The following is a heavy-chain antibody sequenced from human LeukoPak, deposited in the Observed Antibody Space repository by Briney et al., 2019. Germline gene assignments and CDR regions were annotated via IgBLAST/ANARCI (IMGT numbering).Heavy chain of an antibody. CDR1: GGSISGSSYY. J-gene: IGHJ4*02. Sequence: PSETLSLTCTVSGGSISGSSYYWGWIRQPPGEGLEWIGYISYSGRTYSNPSLESRLAMSVDASRNQFSLNLNSVTAADTAVYFCARDAGGYGDLDYWGQGTLVTVSS. D-gene: IGHD4-17*01. CDR3: ARDAGGYGDLDY. CDR2: ISYSGRT. V-gene: IGHV4-30-4*08.